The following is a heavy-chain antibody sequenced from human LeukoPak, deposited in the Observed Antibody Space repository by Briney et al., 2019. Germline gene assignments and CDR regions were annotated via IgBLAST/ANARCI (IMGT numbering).Heavy chain of an antibody. V-gene: IGHV3-30-3*01. CDR1: GFTFSSYA. J-gene: IGHJ4*02. CDR2: ISYDGSNK. D-gene: IGHD6-13*01. CDR3: ARGGAVAAPSSGLFDY. Sequence: GRSLRLSCAASGFTFSSYAMHWVRQAPGKGLEWVAVISYDGSNKYYADSVKGRFTISRDNSKNTLYLQMNSLRAEDTAEYYCARGGAVAAPSSGLFDYWGQGTLVTVSS.